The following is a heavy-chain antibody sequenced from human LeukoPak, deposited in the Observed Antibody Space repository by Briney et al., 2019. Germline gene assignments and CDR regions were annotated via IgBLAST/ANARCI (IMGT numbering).Heavy chain of an antibody. CDR1: GFNFNNYG. CDR2: LWFDGSHE. D-gene: IGHD4-17*01. V-gene: IGHV3-33*06. Sequence: GGSLRLSCEASGFNFNNYGMHWVRQAPGKGLEWVAALWFDGSHEYYADSVKGRFTISRDNFKNTLFMEMNALTAGDTAIYYCAKDASDFGDSYFDHWGQGTAVTVSS. J-gene: IGHJ4*02. CDR3: AKDASDFGDSYFDH.